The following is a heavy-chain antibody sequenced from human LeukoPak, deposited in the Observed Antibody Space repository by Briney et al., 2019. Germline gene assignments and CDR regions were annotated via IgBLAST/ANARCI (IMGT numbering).Heavy chain of an antibody. CDR3: VRDHGSQHSGTWYVFDY. J-gene: IGHJ4*02. CDR2: INELGHT. D-gene: IGHD2-15*01. V-gene: IGHV3-23*01. CDR1: GFTFNHYA. Sequence: RGSLRLSCAASGFTFNHYAMTWVRHPPGKGLEWVSSINELGHTSVGDSVRGRFTISRDNSRNTVFLQINSLRGDDTAEYFCVRDHGSQHSGTWYVFDYWGRGTLVTVSS.